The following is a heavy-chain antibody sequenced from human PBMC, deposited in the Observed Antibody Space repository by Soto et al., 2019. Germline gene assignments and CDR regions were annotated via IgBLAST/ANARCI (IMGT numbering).Heavy chain of an antibody. V-gene: IGHV1-18*01. Sequence: GASVKVSCKASGYTFTSYGISWVRQAPGQGLEWMGWISAYNGNTNYAQKLQGRVTMTTDTSTSTAYMELRSLRSDDTAVYYCAGFRYVFWRVYFLGHWFDPWGKGTLVTVSP. J-gene: IGHJ5*02. CDR3: AGFRYVFWRVYFLGHWFDP. D-gene: IGHD3-3*01. CDR1: GYTFTSYG. CDR2: ISAYNGNT.